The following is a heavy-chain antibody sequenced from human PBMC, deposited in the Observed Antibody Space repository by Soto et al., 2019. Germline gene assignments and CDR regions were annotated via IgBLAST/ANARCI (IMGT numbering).Heavy chain of an antibody. CDR2: IWYDGSNK. J-gene: IGHJ4*02. Sequence: QVQLVESGGGVVQPGRSLRLSCAASGFTFSSYGMNWVRQAPGKGLEWVAVIWYDGSNKYYADSVKGRFTISRDNSKNTLYLQMNSLRAEDRAVDYCARDQSLGGFDYWGQGTLVTVSS. CDR3: ARDQSLGGFDY. CDR1: GFTFSSYG. V-gene: IGHV3-33*01.